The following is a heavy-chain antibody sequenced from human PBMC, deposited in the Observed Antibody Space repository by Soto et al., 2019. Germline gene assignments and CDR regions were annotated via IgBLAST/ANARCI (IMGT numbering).Heavy chain of an antibody. CDR1: GFTFSSYS. Sequence: GGSLRLSCAASGFTFSSYSMNWVRQAPGKGLEWVSYISSSSSTIYYADSVKGRFTISRDNAKNSLYLQMNSLRDEDTAVYYCARVVNYYDSSGYRPFDYWGQGTLVTVSS. D-gene: IGHD3-22*01. CDR2: ISSSSSTI. CDR3: ARVVNYYDSSGYRPFDY. V-gene: IGHV3-48*02. J-gene: IGHJ4*02.